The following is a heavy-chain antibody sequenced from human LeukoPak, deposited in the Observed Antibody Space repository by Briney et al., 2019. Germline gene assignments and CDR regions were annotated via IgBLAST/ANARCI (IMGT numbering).Heavy chain of an antibody. CDR1: GFTFSSYE. CDR2: ISSSGSTI. D-gene: IGHD3-10*01. CDR3: ARDHSYYYGSGSYEDY. J-gene: IGHJ4*02. Sequence: GGSLRLSCAASGFTFSSYEMNWVLQAPGKGLEWVSYISSSGSTIYYADSVKGRFTISRDNAKNSLYLQMNSLRAEDTAVYYCARDHSYYYGSGSYEDYWGQGTLVTVSS. V-gene: IGHV3-48*03.